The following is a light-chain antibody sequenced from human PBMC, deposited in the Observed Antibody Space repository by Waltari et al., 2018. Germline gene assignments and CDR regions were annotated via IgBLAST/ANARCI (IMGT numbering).Light chain of an antibody. V-gene: IGLV2-8*01. CDR3: SSYAGSSNV. J-gene: IGLJ1*01. CDR2: EVY. CDR1: NNDIGAYNY. Sequence: QSALTQPPSASGSPGESVTISCIGTNNDIGAYNYVTWHRQYPGRAPKTIIYEVYKRSSGVPDRFSASKSGNTASLTISGRQPDDEADYYCSSYAGSSNVFGTGTTVTV.